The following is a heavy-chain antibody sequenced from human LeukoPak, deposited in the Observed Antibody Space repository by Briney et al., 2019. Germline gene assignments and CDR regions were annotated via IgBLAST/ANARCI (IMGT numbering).Heavy chain of an antibody. J-gene: IGHJ4*02. CDR3: ARDVIGYYYDSSGSYFDY. V-gene: IGHV1-69*04. D-gene: IGHD3-22*01. CDR2: IIPILGIA. CDR1: GGTFSSYA. Sequence: ASVKVSCKASGGTFSSYAISWVRQAPGQGLEWMGRIIPILGIANYAQKFQGRVTITADKSTSTAYMELSSLRSEDTAVYYCARDVIGYYYDSSGSYFDYWGQGTLVTVSS.